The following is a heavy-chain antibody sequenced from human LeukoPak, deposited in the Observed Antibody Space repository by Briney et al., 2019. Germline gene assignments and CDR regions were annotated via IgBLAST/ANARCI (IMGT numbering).Heavy chain of an antibody. D-gene: IGHD3-10*01. CDR2: ISSDGSST. V-gene: IGHV3-74*01. Sequence: GGSLRLSCAASGFTFSNYWMHWVRQAPGKGLVWVSHISSDGSSTDYADSVKGRFTISRDNAKNTLYLQMNSLRAEDTAVYYCANQQSGRVYWGQGTLVTVSS. J-gene: IGHJ4*02. CDR1: GFTFSNYW. CDR3: ANQQSGRVY.